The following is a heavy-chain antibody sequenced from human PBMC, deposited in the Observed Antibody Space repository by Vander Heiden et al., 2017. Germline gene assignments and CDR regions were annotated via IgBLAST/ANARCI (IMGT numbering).Heavy chain of an antibody. J-gene: IGHJ4*02. D-gene: IGHD2-2*02. CDR2: IKQDGSEK. Sequence: EVQLVESGGGLVQPGGSLRLSCAAPGFTLSSYWMTWVRQAPGKGLEWVANIKQDGSEKYYVDSVKGRFTISRDNAKNSLYLQMNSLRAEDTAVYYCAREARPAAIFWGQGTLVTVSS. CDR1: GFTLSSYW. CDR3: AREARPAAIF. V-gene: IGHV3-7*01.